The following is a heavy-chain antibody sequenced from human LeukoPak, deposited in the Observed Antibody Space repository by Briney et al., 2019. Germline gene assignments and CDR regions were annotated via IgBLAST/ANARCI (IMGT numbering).Heavy chain of an antibody. V-gene: IGHV3-23*01. J-gene: IGHJ4*02. D-gene: IGHD3-3*01. CDR3: AKDGSITIFGVVISYFDY. Sequence: GGSLRLSCAASGFTFSSYAMSWVRQAPGKGLEWVSAISGSGGSTYYADSVKGRFTISRDNSKNTLYLQMNSLRAEDTAVYSCAKDGSITIFGVVISYFDYWGQGTLVTVSS. CDR2: ISGSGGST. CDR1: GFTFSSYA.